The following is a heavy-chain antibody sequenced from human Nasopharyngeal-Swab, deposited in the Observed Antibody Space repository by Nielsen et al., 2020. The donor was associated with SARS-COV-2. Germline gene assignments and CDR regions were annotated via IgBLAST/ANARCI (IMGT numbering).Heavy chain of an antibody. D-gene: IGHD6-13*01. CDR3: ARDSFTRVGAAGSSHYYYYGMDV. CDR2: IKQDGSEK. CDR1: GFPFSSYW. V-gene: IGHV3-7*01. Sequence: GAALELSWAGSGFPFSSYWMSWVRQAPGKGVGWVANIKQDGSEKYYVDSVKGRFTISRDNAKNSLYLQMNSLRAEDTAVYYCARDSFTRVGAAGSSHYYYYGMDVWGQGTTVTVSS. J-gene: IGHJ6*02.